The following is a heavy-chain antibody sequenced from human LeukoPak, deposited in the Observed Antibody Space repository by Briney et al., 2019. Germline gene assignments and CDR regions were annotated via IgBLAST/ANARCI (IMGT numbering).Heavy chain of an antibody. CDR3: ATRGDTAMVTYYFDY. J-gene: IGHJ4*02. Sequence: SETLSLTCTVSGGSISTSNSYWGWIRQPPGKGLEGIGSLYYSGSTYYNPSLKSRVTISVDTSKNQFSLKLNSVTAADTAVYYCATRGDTAMVTYYFDYWGQGTLVTVSS. CDR1: GGSISTSNSY. CDR2: LYYSGST. D-gene: IGHD5-18*01. V-gene: IGHV4-39*01.